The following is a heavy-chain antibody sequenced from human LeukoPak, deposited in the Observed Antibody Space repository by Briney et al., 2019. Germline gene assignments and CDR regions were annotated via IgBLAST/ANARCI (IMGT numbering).Heavy chain of an antibody. Sequence: SQTLSLTCTVSGGSISSGGHYWSWIRQPAGKGLEYLGRISSTGSTNYNPSLRSRVTISADTSKNHFSLKLTSVTAADTAVYYCARITAMVTAWGQGTLVTVSS. CDR2: ISSTGST. CDR1: GGSISSGGHY. D-gene: IGHD5-18*01. V-gene: IGHV4-61*02. CDR3: ARITAMVTA. J-gene: IGHJ5*02.